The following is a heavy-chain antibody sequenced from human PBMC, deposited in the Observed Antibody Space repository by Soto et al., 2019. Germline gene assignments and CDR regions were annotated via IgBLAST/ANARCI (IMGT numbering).Heavy chain of an antibody. CDR3: ATQIDTVMVFRD. CDR1: DKTFLSYG. D-gene: IGHD5-18*01. J-gene: IGHJ4*02. CDR2: ISPYNCNT. Sequence: QVQLVQSGAEVKKPGASVKVSCKASDKTFLSYGISWVRQGPGQGLEWMGWISPYNCNTNYAQKLQGRVTMTTDTSTSTAYMELRSLRSDDTAVYYCATQIDTVMVFRDWGQGTLVTVSS. V-gene: IGHV1-18*01.